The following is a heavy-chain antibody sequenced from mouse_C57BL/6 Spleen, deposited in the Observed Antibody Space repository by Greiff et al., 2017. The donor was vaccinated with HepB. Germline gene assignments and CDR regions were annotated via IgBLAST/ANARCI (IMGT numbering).Heavy chain of an antibody. CDR2: ISDGGSYT. Sequence: EVQGVESGGGLVKPGGSLKLSCAASGFTFSSYSMSWVRQTPEKGLEWVATISDGGSYTYYPDNVKGRFTISRDNAKNNLYLQLSHLKSEDTAMYYCARDGLRLSFGYWGQGTLVTVAA. V-gene: IGHV5-4*01. D-gene: IGHD6-1*01. CDR3: ARDGLRLSFGY. CDR1: GFTFSSYS. J-gene: IGHJ3*01.